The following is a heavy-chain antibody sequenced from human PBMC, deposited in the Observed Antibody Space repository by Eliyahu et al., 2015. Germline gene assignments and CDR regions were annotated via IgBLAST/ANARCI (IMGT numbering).Heavy chain of an antibody. Sequence: QLQLQESGPGLVKPSETLSXTCTVSGXXISSSSSYWGWIRQPPGKGLEWIGSIYYSGSTYYNPSLKSRVTISVDTSKNQFSLKLSSVTTADTAVYYCARHGRSSRPFESWGQGTLVTVSS. V-gene: IGHV4-39*01. D-gene: IGHD6-13*01. J-gene: IGHJ4*02. CDR1: GXXISSSSSY. CDR2: IYYSGST. CDR3: ARHGRSSRPFES.